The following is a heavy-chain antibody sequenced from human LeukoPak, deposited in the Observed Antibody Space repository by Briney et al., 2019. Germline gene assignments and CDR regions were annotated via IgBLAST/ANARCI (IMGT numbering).Heavy chain of an antibody. J-gene: IGHJ4*02. D-gene: IGHD4-17*01. CDR2: IVVGSGNT. CDR1: GFTFTSSA. V-gene: IGHV1-58*02. CDR3: AADLGSTVTTELDY. Sequence: GASVKVSCKASGFTFTSSAMQWVRQARGQGLEWIGWIVVGSGNTNYAQKFQERVTITRDMSTSTAYMELSSLRSDDTAVYYCAADLGSTVTTELDYWGQGALVTVSS.